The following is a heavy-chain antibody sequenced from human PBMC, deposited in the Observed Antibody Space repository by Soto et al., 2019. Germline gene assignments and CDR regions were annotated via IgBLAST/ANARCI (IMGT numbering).Heavy chain of an antibody. Sequence: QVQLVQSVAEVTKPGSSVQVSCKASGGTFSSYAISWVRQAPGQGLEWMGGIIPIFGTANYAQKFQGRVTITAYESTSTAYMELSSLRSEDTAVYYCARDSYGGRGVWDYWGQGTLVTVSS. J-gene: IGHJ4*02. CDR1: GGTFSSYA. D-gene: IGHD4-17*01. CDR2: IIPIFGTA. V-gene: IGHV1-69*12. CDR3: ARDSYGGRGVWDY.